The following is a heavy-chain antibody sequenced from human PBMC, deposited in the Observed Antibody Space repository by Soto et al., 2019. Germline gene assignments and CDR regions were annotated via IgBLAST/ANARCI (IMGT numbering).Heavy chain of an antibody. Sequence: QVQLVQSGAEVKKPGASVKVSCKTSGYGFTSYGISWVRQAPGQGLEWRGWISAYNGNTNYAQKFPGRVTMTTDTSTTTAYMELRSLRSDDSAVYYCARLFCSDGNCYHFGAIWGQWTMVTVSS. D-gene: IGHD2-15*01. CDR3: ARLFCSDGNCYHFGAI. V-gene: IGHV1-18*01. CDR1: GYGFTSYG. J-gene: IGHJ3*02. CDR2: ISAYNGNT.